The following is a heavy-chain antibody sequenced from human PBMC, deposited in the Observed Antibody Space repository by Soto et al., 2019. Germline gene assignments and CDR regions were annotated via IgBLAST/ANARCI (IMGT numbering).Heavy chain of an antibody. CDR1: GFTFSSYG. CDR2: ISYDGSNK. V-gene: IGHV3-30*18. Sequence: GGSLRLSCAASGFTFSSYGMHWVRQAPGKGLEWVAVISYDGSNKYYADSVKGRFTISRDNSKNTLYLQMNSLRAEDTAVYYCAKLAARDYYYYYYMDVWGKGTTVTVSS. CDR3: AKLAARDYYYYYYMDV. J-gene: IGHJ6*03. D-gene: IGHD2-15*01.